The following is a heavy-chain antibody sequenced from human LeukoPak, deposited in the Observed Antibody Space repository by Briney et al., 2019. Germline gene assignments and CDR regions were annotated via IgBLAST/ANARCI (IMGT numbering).Heavy chain of an antibody. J-gene: IGHJ3*02. CDR3: ARGGYSYGYPSAFDI. V-gene: IGHV4-30-2*01. D-gene: IGHD5-18*01. CDR2: IYHSGST. CDR1: GGSIGSGGYS. Sequence: SQTLSLTCAVSGGSIGSGGYSWSWIRQPPGKGLEWIGYIYHSGSTYYNPSLKSRVTISVDRSKNQFSLKLSSVTAADTAVYYCARGGYSYGYPSAFDIWGQGTMVTVSS.